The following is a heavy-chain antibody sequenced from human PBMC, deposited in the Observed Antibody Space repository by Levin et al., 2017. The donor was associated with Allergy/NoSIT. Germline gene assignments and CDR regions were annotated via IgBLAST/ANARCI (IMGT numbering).Heavy chain of an antibody. CDR1: GFTFSSYA. D-gene: IGHD3-10*01. V-gene: IGHV3-23*01. CDR3: APYGSGSYYNPTFDY. Sequence: PGESLKISCAASGFTFSSYAMSWVRQAPGKGLEWVSAISGSGGSTYYADSVKGRFTISRDNSKNTLYLQMNSLRAEDTAVYYCAPYGSGSYYNPTFDYWGQGTLVTVSS. J-gene: IGHJ4*02. CDR2: ISGSGGST.